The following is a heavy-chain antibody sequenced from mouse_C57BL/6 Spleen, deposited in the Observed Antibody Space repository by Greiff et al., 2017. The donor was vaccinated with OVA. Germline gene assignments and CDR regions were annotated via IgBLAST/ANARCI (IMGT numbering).Heavy chain of an antibody. J-gene: IGHJ1*03. CDR1: GFTFSDYY. CDR2: ISNGGGST. D-gene: IGHD4-1*01. CDR3: ARPGANWDWYFDV. Sequence: EVKLMESGGGLVQPGGSLKLSCAASGFTFSDYYMYWVRQTPEQRLEWVAYISNGGGSTYYPDTVKGRFTISRANAKKPLYLQMSPLKSEDTAMYYCARPGANWDWYFDVWGTGTTVTVSS. V-gene: IGHV5-12*01.